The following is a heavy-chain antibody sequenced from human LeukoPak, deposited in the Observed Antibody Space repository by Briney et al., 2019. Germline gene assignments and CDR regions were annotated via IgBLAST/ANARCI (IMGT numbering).Heavy chain of an antibody. CDR1: GYTFTSYY. CDR3: ARNAMVRGRVWFDP. J-gene: IGHJ5*02. Sequence: ASVKVSCKASGYTFTSYYMHWVRQATGQGLEWMGWMNPNSGNTGYAQKFQGRVTMTRNTSISTAYMELSSLRSEDTAVYYCARNAMVRGRVWFDPWGQGTLVTVSS. V-gene: IGHV1-8*02. CDR2: MNPNSGNT. D-gene: IGHD3-10*01.